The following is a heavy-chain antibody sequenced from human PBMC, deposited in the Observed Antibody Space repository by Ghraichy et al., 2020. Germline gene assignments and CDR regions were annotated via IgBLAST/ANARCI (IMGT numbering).Heavy chain of an antibody. J-gene: IGHJ6*03. CDR1: GFTFSSYG. D-gene: IGHD2-2*01. CDR2: IRYDGSNK. CDR3: AKVPVPAAINYYYYYYMDV. V-gene: IGHV3-30*02. Sequence: GGSLRLSCAASGFTFSSYGMHWVRQAPGKGLEWVAFIRYDGSNKYYADSVKGRFTISRDSSKNTLYLQMNSLRAEDTAVYYCAKVPVPAAINYYYYYYMDVWVKGTTVTVSS.